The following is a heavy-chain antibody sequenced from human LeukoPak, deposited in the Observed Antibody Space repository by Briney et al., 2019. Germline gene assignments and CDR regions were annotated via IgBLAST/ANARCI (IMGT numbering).Heavy chain of an antibody. CDR1: GGFSSNYY. Sequence: SETLSLTCAVYGGFSSNYYWSWIRQPPGKGLEWIGEITHSGTTNYNPALKSRVTISRDTSKNQFSLRLSSVTAADTAVYYCAPIFGDYSDFDYWGQGTLVTVSS. D-gene: IGHD4-17*01. CDR3: APIFGDYSDFDY. CDR2: ITHSGTT. V-gene: IGHV4-34*01. J-gene: IGHJ4*01.